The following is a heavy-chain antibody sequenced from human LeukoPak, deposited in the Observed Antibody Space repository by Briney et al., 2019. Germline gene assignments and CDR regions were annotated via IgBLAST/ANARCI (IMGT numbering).Heavy chain of an antibody. Sequence: SETLSLTCAVYGGSFSGYYWSWIRQPPGKGLEWIGEINHSGSTNYDPSLKSRVTISVDTSKNQFSLKLNSVTAADTAVYYCATRSSGWYRRFDYWGQGTLVTVSS. CDR3: ATRSSGWYRRFDY. V-gene: IGHV4-34*01. J-gene: IGHJ4*02. D-gene: IGHD6-19*01. CDR2: INHSGST. CDR1: GGSFSGYY.